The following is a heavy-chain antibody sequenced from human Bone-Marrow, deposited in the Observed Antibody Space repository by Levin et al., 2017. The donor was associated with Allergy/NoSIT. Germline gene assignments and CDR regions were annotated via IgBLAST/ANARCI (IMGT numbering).Heavy chain of an antibody. V-gene: IGHV3-30-3*01. J-gene: IGHJ4*02. CDR3: ARDPQEPVSKIDY. CDR2: ISYDGSNK. CDR1: AFTFSNYA. Sequence: QTGGSLRLSCAASAFTFSNYAMHWVRQAPGKGLEWVADISYDGSNKYYSDSVKGRFTLSRDNSKNTVYLQMNSLRVEDTAVYFCARDPQEPVSKIDYWGQGTLVTVSS.